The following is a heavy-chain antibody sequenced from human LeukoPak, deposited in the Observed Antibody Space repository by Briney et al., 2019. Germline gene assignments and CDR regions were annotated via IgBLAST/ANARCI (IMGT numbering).Heavy chain of an antibody. J-gene: IGHJ6*03. V-gene: IGHV3-9*01. CDR2: ISWNSGSI. CDR1: GFTLDDYA. D-gene: IGHD3/OR15-3a*01. Sequence: GGSLRLSCAASGFTLDDYAMHWVRQAPGKGLEWVSGISWNSGSIGYADSVKGRFTISRDNAKDSLYLQMNGLRAEDTAIYYCARAQWTAFDYYYYMDVWGKGTTVTVSS. CDR3: ARAQWTAFDYYYYMDV.